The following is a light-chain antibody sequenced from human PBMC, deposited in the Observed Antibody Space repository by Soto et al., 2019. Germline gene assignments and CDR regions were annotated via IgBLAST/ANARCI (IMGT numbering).Light chain of an antibody. J-gene: IGLJ3*02. Sequence: QSVLTQPPSVSGAPGQRVTISCTGSSSNIGRGYDVHWYQQFPGSAPRLLLSGDSNRPSGVPDRFSGSRSGTSASLAITGLQAEDEADYYCQTFDSSLTSSWVFGGGTKVTVL. CDR1: SSNIGRGYD. CDR2: GDS. V-gene: IGLV1-40*01. CDR3: QTFDSSLTSSWV.